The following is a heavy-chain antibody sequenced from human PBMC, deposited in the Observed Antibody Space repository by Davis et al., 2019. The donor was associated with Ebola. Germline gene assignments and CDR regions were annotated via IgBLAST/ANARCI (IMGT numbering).Heavy chain of an antibody. J-gene: IGHJ6*04. D-gene: IGHD2-21*01. CDR3: KGDTYYYYDMDV. V-gene: IGHV4-39*02. CDR1: GGSISSGRHY. Sequence: SETLSLTCFVSGGSISSGRHYWGWLRQPPGKGLEWIGSIYYSGSTYYNPSLKSRVTISVDTSKNVFSLTLTSVTAADTAVYFCKGDTYYYYDMDVWGKGTTVTVSS. CDR2: IYYSGST.